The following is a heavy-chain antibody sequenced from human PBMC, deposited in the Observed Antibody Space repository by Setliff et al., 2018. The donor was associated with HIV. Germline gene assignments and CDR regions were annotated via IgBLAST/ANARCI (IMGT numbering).Heavy chain of an antibody. CDR1: GYTFINYA. CDR2: IDPGSGNT. J-gene: IGHJ4*02. CDR3: APVTTTGLDY. D-gene: IGHD4-17*01. V-gene: IGHV1-3*01. Sequence: ASVKVSCKAFGYTFINYAIHWVRQAPGQGLEWMGWIDPGSGNTKYSQKFQGRVTITGDTSASTAYMELTRLRSEDTAIYYCAPVTTTGLDYWGQGTLVTVSS.